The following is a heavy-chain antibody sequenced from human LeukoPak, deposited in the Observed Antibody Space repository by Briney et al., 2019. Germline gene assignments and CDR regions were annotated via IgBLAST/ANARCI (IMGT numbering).Heavy chain of an antibody. V-gene: IGHV3-23*01. CDR2: ISAGGSSI. D-gene: IGHD3-3*01. Sequence: GGSLRLSCAASGFSFSYAMSWVRQAPGEGPEWVSIISAGGSSIDYTNSVKGRFTISRDNFKNTLYLQINSLRAEDTAVYYCAKVDRGFGVVISRSRHYFDYWGQGTLVTVSS. CDR3: AKVDRGFGVVISRSRHYFDY. J-gene: IGHJ4*02. CDR1: GFSFSYA.